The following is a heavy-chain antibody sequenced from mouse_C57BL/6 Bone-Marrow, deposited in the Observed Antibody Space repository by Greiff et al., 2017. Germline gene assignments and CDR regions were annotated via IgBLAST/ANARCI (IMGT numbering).Heavy chain of an antibody. V-gene: IGHV1-81*01. CDR3: AGGWLPPY. CDR2: IYPRSGNT. D-gene: IGHD2-3*01. J-gene: IGHJ3*01. CDR1: GYTFTSYG. Sequence: VQVVESGAELARPGASVKLSCKASGYTFTSYGISWVKQRTGQGLEWIGEIYPRSGNTYYNEKFKGKATLTADKSSSTAYMELRSLTSEDSAVYFCAGGWLPPYWGQGTLVTVSA.